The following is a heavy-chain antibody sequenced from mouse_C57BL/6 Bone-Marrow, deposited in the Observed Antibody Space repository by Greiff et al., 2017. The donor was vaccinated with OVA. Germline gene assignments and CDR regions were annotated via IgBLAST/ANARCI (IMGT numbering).Heavy chain of an antibody. D-gene: IGHD1-1*01. Sequence: EVTLVESGGGLVQSGRSPRLSCATSGFTFSDFYMEWVRQAPGKGLEWIAARRNKANDYTTEYSASVKGRFIVSRDTSQSILYLQMNALRAEDTAIYYCARDASATGYFDYWGQGTTLTVSS. J-gene: IGHJ2*01. V-gene: IGHV7-1*01. CDR1: GFTFSDFY. CDR3: ARDASATGYFDY. CDR2: RRNKANDYTT.